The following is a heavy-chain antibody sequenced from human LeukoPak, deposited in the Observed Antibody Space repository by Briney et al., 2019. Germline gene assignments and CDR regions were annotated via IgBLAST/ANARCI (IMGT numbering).Heavy chain of an antibody. J-gene: IGHJ4*02. Sequence: PGGSLRLSCAASGFTFSSYDMHWVRQAPGKGLEWVAVIWYDGSNKYNADSVKGRFTISRDNSKNTLYLQMNSLRAEDTAVYYCARDPSTYGDEGLDYWGQGTLVTVSS. CDR1: GFTFSSYD. CDR2: IWYDGSNK. CDR3: ARDPSTYGDEGLDY. V-gene: IGHV3-33*01. D-gene: IGHD4-17*01.